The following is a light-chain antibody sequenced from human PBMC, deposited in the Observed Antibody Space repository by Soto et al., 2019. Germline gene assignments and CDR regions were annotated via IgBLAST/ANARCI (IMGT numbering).Light chain of an antibody. CDR1: SSNIGAGYD. Sequence: QSVLTQPPSVSGAPGQRVTISCTGSSSNIGAGYDVYWYQQLPGTAPKLLIFGNSNRPSGVPDRFSGSKSGTSASLAITGLQADEEAYYCYQSYDSSRSYVFGTGTKLTVL. CDR3: QSYDSSRSYV. CDR2: GNS. V-gene: IGLV1-40*01. J-gene: IGLJ1*01.